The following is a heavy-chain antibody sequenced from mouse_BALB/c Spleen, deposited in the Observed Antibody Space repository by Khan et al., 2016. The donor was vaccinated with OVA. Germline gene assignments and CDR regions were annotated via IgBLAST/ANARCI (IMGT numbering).Heavy chain of an antibody. CDR1: GYTFTNYG. V-gene: IGHV9-3-1*01. D-gene: IGHD1-2*01. CDR3: ARVYGYAY. Sequence: QIQLVQSGPELKKPGETVKISCKASGYTFTNYGMNWVKQAPGKGLKWMGWINTYTGEPTYADAFKGRFAFSLETSASTAYLQINNLKNEDTATYSCARVYGYAYWGQGTLVTVSA. CDR2: INTYTGEP. J-gene: IGHJ3*01.